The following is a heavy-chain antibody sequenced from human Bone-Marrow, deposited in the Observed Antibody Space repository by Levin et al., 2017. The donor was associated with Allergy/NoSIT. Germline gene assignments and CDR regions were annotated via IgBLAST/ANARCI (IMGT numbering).Heavy chain of an antibody. Sequence: GGSLRLSCAASGFTLSDHYMDWVRQAPGKGLEWVGRTRNKANSYTTEYAASVKGRFTISRDDSNNLLFLQMNSLKVEDTAVYYCATRTSTGGYYFDYWGQGTLVTVSS. CDR3: ATRTSTGGYYFDY. J-gene: IGHJ4*02. CDR1: GFTLSDHY. V-gene: IGHV3-72*01. D-gene: IGHD6-19*01. CDR2: TRNKANSYTT.